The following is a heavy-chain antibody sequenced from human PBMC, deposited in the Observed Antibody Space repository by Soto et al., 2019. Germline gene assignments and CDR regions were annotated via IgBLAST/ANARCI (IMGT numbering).Heavy chain of an antibody. V-gene: IGHV3-23*01. CDR3: AKDLRTGYCSSTSCLRGWFDP. Sequence: GGSLRLSCAASGFTFSSYAMSWVRQAPGKGLEWVSAISGSGGSTYYADSVKGRFTISRDNSKNTLYLQMNSLRAEDTAVYYCAKDLRTGYCSSTSCLRGWFDPWGQGTLVTVYS. CDR1: GFTFSSYA. J-gene: IGHJ5*02. CDR2: ISGSGGST. D-gene: IGHD2-2*01.